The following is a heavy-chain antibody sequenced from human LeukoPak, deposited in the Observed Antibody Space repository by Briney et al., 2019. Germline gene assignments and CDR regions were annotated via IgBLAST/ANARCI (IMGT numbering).Heavy chain of an antibody. CDR1: GFTFSSYS. J-gene: IGHJ4*02. CDR3: ARDGGSRDIVATPFSYFDY. V-gene: IGHV3-21*01. CDR2: ISSSSSYI. Sequence: GGSLRLSCAASGFTFSSYSMNWVRQAPGKGLEWVSSISSSSSYIYYADSVKGRFTISRDNAKNSLYLQMNSLRAEDTAVYYCARDGGSRDIVATPFSYFDYWGQGTLVTVSS. D-gene: IGHD5-12*01.